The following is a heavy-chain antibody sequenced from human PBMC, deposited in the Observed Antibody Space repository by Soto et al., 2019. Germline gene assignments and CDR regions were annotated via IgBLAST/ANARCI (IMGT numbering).Heavy chain of an antibody. D-gene: IGHD3-3*01. CDR3: AKELRFLEWLSAYDI. J-gene: IGHJ3*02. V-gene: IGHV3-30*18. CDR2: ISYDGSNK. Sequence: GGSLRLSCAASGFTFSSYGMHWVRQAPGKGLEWVAVISYDGSNKYYADSVKGRFTISRDNSKNTLYLQMNSLRAEDTAVYYCAKELRFLEWLSAYDIWGQGTMVTVAS. CDR1: GFTFSSYG.